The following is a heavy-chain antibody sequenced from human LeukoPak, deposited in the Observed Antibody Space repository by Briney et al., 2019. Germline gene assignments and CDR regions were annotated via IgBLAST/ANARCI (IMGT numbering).Heavy chain of an antibody. Sequence: PGGSLRLSCAASGCTFSGSAMHWVRQASGKGLEWVGRIGSKANSYATAYAASVKGRFTISRDDSKNTAYLQMNSLKTEDTAVYYCTRDLSSSWANFDYWGQGTLVTVSS. CDR2: IGSKANSYAT. J-gene: IGHJ4*02. CDR3: TRDLSSSWANFDY. CDR1: GCTFSGSA. V-gene: IGHV3-73*01. D-gene: IGHD6-13*01.